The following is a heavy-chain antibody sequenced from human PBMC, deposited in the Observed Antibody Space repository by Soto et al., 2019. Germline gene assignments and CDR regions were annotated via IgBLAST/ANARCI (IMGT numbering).Heavy chain of an antibody. CDR1: VGTFSNYA. CDR2: IIPIVGTG. Sequence: QVQLVQSGAEVRKPGSSVTVSCKASVGTFSNYAISWVRQAPGQGLEWMGGIIPIVGTGSYAQKFQGRVTITADEPTTTAYMELSSLRFEDTAVYYCARVVILVPTASTHYYYHMDVWGPGTKVTVSS. D-gene: IGHD2-2*01. CDR3: ARVVILVPTASTHYYYHMDV. V-gene: IGHV1-69*01. J-gene: IGHJ6*02.